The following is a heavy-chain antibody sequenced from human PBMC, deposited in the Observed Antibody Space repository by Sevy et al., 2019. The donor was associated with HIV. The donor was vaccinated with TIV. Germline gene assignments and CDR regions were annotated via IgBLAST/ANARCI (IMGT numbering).Heavy chain of an antibody. V-gene: IGHV3-23*01. CDR1: GFTFSSYA. CDR3: AKLIFPAGMPPVDY. J-gene: IGHJ4*02. Sequence: GGSLRLSCAASGFTFSSYAMSWVRQAPGKGLEWVSAISGSGGSTYYADSVKGRFTISRDNSKNTLYLQMNSLRAEDTAVYYCAKLIFPAGMPPVDYWGQGTLVTVSS. CDR2: ISGSGGST. D-gene: IGHD3-10*01.